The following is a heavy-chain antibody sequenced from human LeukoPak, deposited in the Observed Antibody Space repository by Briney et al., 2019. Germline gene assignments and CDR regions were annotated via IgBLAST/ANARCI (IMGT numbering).Heavy chain of an antibody. CDR3: VRDGWFGYYSYMDV. J-gene: IGHJ6*03. CDR1: GFTFSSYS. D-gene: IGHD3-10*01. V-gene: IGHV3-48*04. Sequence: GGSLRLSCAASGFTFSSYSMNWVRQAPGKGLEWVSYISSSGPTIYYADSVKGRVTISRDNAKNSLYLQMNSLRAEDTAVYYCVRDGWFGYYSYMDVWGKGTTVTISS. CDR2: ISSSGPTI.